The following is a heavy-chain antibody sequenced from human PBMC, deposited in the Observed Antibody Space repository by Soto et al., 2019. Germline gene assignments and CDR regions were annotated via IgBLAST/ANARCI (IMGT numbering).Heavy chain of an antibody. Sequence: QVQLQESGPGLVKPSETLSLTCTVSGGSVSSGSHYWTWIRQPPGKGLEWIGYLYYIGSTNYNPSLTSPVTISVDTSKNQFSLKRNAVTAADTAVYYCARWRGGAFDIWGQGTMVIVSS. J-gene: IGHJ3*02. CDR1: GGSVSSGSHY. CDR3: ARWRGGAFDI. CDR2: LYYIGST. V-gene: IGHV4-61*01. D-gene: IGHD3-3*01.